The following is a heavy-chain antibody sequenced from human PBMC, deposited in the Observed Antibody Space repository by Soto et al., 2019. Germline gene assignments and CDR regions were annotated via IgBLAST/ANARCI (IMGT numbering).Heavy chain of an antibody. CDR3: AAEGAQTTWSLDK. Sequence: PGGSLRLSCVASGFTFGSCGMNWVRQAPGKGLEWVAGVSPHGANTYYADSVRGRIIIPRYDSSNTVALAMNRLRGHDSAVSCCAAEGAQTTWSLDKWGQGTVVAASS. D-gene: IGHD1-26*01. CDR1: GFTFGSCG. CDR2: VSPHGANT. V-gene: IGHV3-23*01. J-gene: IGHJ4*02.